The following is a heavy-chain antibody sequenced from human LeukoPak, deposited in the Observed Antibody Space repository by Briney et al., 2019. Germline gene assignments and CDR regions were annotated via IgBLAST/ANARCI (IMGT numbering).Heavy chain of an antibody. CDR1: GGSFGGYY. CDR3: ARGPDIVVVPAAKRDAFDI. CDR2: INHSGST. J-gene: IGHJ3*02. D-gene: IGHD2-2*01. V-gene: IGHV4-34*01. Sequence: PSETLSLTCAVYGGSFGGYYWSWIRQPPGKGLEWIGEINHSGSTNYNPSLKSRVTISVDTSNNQFSLKLSSVTAADTAVYYCARGPDIVVVPAAKRDAFDIWGQGTMVTVSS.